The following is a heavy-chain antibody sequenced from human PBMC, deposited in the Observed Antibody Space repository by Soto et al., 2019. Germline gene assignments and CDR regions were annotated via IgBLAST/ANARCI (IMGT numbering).Heavy chain of an antibody. J-gene: IGHJ4*02. CDR2: IYYTGST. D-gene: IGHD7-27*01. CDR1: GGPMSSYY. CDR3: ARTLRLLAWGPRPHYFDY. Sequence: QVQLQESGPGLVKPSETLSLTCAVSGGPMSSYYWSWIRQPPGKGLEWIASIYYTGSTKYNPSPAGRVTISIDTSKNHFSLRLSSLAAADSAVYYCARTLRLLAWGPRPHYFDYWGQGTLVTVSS. V-gene: IGHV4-59*01.